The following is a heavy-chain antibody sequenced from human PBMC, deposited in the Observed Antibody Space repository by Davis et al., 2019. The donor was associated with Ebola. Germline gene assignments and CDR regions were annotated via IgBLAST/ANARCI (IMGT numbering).Heavy chain of an antibody. Sequence: GESLKISCQGSGYSFTSYWISWVRQMPGKGLEWMGRIDPSDSYTNYSPSFQGHVTISADKSITTAYLQWSSLKASDTAMYYCALMTTGDYFDYWGQGTLVTVSS. V-gene: IGHV5-10-1*01. J-gene: IGHJ4*02. CDR3: ALMTTGDYFDY. CDR1: GYSFTSYW. CDR2: IDPSDSYT. D-gene: IGHD2-8*01.